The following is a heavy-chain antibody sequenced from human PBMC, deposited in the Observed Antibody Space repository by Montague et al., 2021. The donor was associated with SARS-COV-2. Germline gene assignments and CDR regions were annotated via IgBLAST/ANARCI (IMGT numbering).Heavy chain of an antibody. CDR3: ARDDPYCTNGVCYTGNWFDP. J-gene: IGHJ5*02. V-gene: IGHV6-1*01. CDR1: GDSVSSNSAA. Sequence: CAISGDSVSSNSAAWNWIRQSPSRGLEWLGRTYYRSKWYNDYAVXVKSRITINPDTPKNQFSLQLNSVTPEDTAVYYCARDDPYCTNGVCYTGNWFDPWGQGTLVTVSS. D-gene: IGHD2-8*01. CDR2: TYYRSKWYN.